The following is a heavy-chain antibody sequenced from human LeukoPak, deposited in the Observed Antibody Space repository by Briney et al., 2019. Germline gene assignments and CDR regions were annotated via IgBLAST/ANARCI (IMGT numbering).Heavy chain of an antibody. V-gene: IGHV3-74*01. CDR3: ARGGHSAVAGATGLDAFDI. D-gene: IGHD6-19*01. J-gene: IGHJ3*02. CDR2: IYNDGSTT. Sequence: GGSLRPSCAASGFMFSKSWMHWVRQVPGKGLVWVARIYNDGSTTNYADSVKGRFTISRDNAKNTLYLRMNSLRAEDTAVYYCARGGHSAVAGATGLDAFDIWGQGTMVTVSS. CDR1: GFMFSKSW.